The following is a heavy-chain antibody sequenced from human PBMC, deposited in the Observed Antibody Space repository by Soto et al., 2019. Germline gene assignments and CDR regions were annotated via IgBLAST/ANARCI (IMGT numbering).Heavy chain of an antibody. CDR1: GYTFTGYY. CDR2: INPNSGGT. J-gene: IGHJ4*02. Sequence: ASVKVSCKASGYTFTGYYMHWVRQAPGQGLEWMGWINPNSGGTNYAQKFQGRVTMTRDTSISTAYMELSRLRSDDTAVYYCSRDLLLSNIKDYWGQGTLVTVSS. CDR3: SRDLLLSNIKDY. V-gene: IGHV1-2*02. D-gene: IGHD3-10*01.